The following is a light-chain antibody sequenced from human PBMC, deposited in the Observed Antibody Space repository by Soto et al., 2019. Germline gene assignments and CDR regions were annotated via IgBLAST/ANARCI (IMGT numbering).Light chain of an antibody. CDR1: SGSIANNY. Sequence: FLLTHPHSVSESPGKTVTISCTRSSGSIANNYVQWYQQRPGSAPTTVIYENKLRPSGGPGRFSGSTDGSSNSASLTISGLQTEDEADYYSQSYDADFVIFGGGTKVTVL. CDR2: ENK. J-gene: IGLJ2*01. CDR3: QSYDADFVI. V-gene: IGLV6-57*04.